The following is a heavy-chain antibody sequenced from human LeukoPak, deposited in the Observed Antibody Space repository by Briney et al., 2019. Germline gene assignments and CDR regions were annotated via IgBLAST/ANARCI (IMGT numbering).Heavy chain of an antibody. CDR2: IKQDGSEK. D-gene: IGHD6-19*01. Sequence: PGGSLRLSCAASGFTFSSYWMSWVRQAPGKGLEWVANIKQDGSEKYYADSVKGRFTISRDNSKNTLYLQMNSLRAEDTAVYYYAKRYHEPYSSGWYGGDAFDIWGQGTMVTVSS. CDR3: AKRYHEPYSSGWYGGDAFDI. CDR1: GFTFSSYW. V-gene: IGHV3-7*01. J-gene: IGHJ3*02.